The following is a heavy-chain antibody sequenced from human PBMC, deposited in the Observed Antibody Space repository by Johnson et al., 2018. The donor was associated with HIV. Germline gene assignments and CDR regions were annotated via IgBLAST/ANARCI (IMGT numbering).Heavy chain of an antibody. D-gene: IGHD6-13*01. CDR1: GFTFSSYW. CDR2: INSDGSTT. Sequence: VQLVESGGGLVQPGGSLRLSCAASGFTFSSYWMHWVRQAPGKGLVWVSRINSDGSTTSYADSVKGRFTISRDNAKKPLYLQMNRLRAEDTAVYYCALSGGAAAYDAFDIWGQGTMVTVSS. V-gene: IGHV3-74*02. J-gene: IGHJ3*02. CDR3: ALSGGAAAYDAFDI.